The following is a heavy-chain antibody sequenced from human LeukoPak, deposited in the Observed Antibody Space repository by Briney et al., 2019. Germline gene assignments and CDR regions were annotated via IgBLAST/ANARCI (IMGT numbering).Heavy chain of an antibody. V-gene: IGHV4-4*07. CDR1: GDSISSYY. Sequence: KPSETLSLTCTVSGDSISSYYWSWIRQPAGKGLEWIGRIYTSGSTNYNPSLKSRVTISVDKSKNQFSLKLSSVTAADTAVYYCARDIEQQGGLDYWGQGTLVTVSS. CDR2: IYTSGST. D-gene: IGHD6-13*01. J-gene: IGHJ4*02. CDR3: ARDIEQQGGLDY.